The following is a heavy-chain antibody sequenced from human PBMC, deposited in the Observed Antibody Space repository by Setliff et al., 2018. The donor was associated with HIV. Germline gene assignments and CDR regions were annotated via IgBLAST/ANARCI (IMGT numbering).Heavy chain of an antibody. CDR2: IYHSGST. V-gene: IGHV4-38-2*01. J-gene: IGHJ6*03. Sequence: PSETLSLTCAVSAYSISSHYYWGWIRQPPGKVLEWIGTIYHSGSTYYNTSLKSRVTISVDTSKNQFSLKLSSVTAADTAAYYCARGPRYYDILTGPYYYYYYMDVWGKGTTVTVSS. D-gene: IGHD3-9*01. CDR3: ARGPRYYDILTGPYYYYYYMDV. CDR1: AYSISSHYY.